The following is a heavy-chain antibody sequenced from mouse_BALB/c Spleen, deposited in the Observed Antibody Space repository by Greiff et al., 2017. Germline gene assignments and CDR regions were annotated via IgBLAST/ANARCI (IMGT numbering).Heavy chain of an antibody. J-gene: IGHJ1*01. V-gene: IGHV14-1*02. CDR3: ARGYYGSSYNWYFDV. D-gene: IGHD1-1*01. CDR2: IDPENGNT. CDR1: GFNIKDYY. Sequence: EVKLVESGAELVRPGALVKLSCKASGFNIKDYYMHWVKQRPEQGLEWIGWIDPENGNTIYDPKFQGKASITADTSSNTAYLQLSSLTSEDTAVYYCARGYYGSSYNWYFDVWGAGTTVTVSS.